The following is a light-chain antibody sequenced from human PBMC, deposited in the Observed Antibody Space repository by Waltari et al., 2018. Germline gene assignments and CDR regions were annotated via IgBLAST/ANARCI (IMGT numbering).Light chain of an antibody. CDR3: QHRAHWPPDAT. J-gene: IGKJ3*01. CDR1: QSVGSY. V-gene: IGKV3-11*01. Sequence: EIVLTQSPVTLSLSPGERATLSCRASQSVGSYLAWYQQKPGQAPRLLIYAASNRATGIPARFSGSGSGTDFTLTISSREPEDSAVYYCQHRAHWPPDATFGPGTKVDIK. CDR2: AAS.